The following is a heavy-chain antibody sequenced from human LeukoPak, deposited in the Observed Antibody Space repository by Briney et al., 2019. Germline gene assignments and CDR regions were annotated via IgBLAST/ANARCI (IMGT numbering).Heavy chain of an antibody. Sequence: GGSLRLSCAASGFTVSSYYMTWVRQAPGKGLEWVSVMHSGGSTYYADSVKGRVAISRDNSQNTVFLQMNSGRVEDTAVYYCARSYSNHLFGMDVWGQGTAVTVSS. J-gene: IGHJ6*02. CDR3: ARSYSNHLFGMDV. V-gene: IGHV3-66*01. D-gene: IGHD4-11*01. CDR2: MHSGGST. CDR1: GFTVSSYY.